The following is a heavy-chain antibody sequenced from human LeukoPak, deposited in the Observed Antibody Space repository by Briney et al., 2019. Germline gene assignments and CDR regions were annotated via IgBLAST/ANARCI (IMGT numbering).Heavy chain of an antibody. CDR2: ITDSGKP. CDR1: GFSFSTYT. V-gene: IGHV3-23*01. D-gene: IGHD3-10*01. CDR3: ASRNYYLDH. Sequence: GGSLRLSCTASGFSFSTYTMTWVRQAPGKGLEWVSGITDSGKPCYADSVEGRFTISRDNSKSTLYLQINSLRAEDTAVYYCASRNYYLDHWGQGALVTVSS. J-gene: IGHJ4*02.